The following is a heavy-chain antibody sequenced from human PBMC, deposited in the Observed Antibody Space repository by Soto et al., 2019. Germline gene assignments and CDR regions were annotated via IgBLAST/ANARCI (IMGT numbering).Heavy chain of an antibody. V-gene: IGHV1-46*01. CDR3: ARAAGMFGELSWFDP. J-gene: IGHJ5*02. CDR1: GYTFTSYN. Sequence: QVQLVQSGAEVKKPGASVKVSCKASGYTFTSYNIHWVRQAPGQGLEWVGMINPRGFFTTYAQKFRGRVTMTRDTSTSVVYMELTNLRSEDTAVYYCARAAGMFGELSWFDPWGQGTLVSVAS. CDR2: INPRGFFT. D-gene: IGHD3-10*02.